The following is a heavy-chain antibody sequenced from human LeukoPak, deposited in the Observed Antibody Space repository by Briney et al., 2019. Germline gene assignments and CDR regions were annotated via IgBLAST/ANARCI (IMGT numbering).Heavy chain of an antibody. CDR1: GGSISSYY. V-gene: IGHV4-59*08. Sequence: SETLSLTCTVSGGSISSYYWSWIRQPPGKGLEWIAYISDIGSINYNPSLKSRVTIPLDTSKNQLSLKLSSVTAADTAVYYCAGHHPRNTVDFWGQGALVTVSS. D-gene: IGHD2-8*02. J-gene: IGHJ4*02. CDR3: AGHHPRNTVDF. CDR2: ISDIGSI.